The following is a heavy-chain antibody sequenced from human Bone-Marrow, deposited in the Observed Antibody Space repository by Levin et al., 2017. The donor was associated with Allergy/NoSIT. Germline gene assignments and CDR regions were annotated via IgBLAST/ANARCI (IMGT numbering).Heavy chain of an antibody. D-gene: IGHD3-9*01. CDR2: ISYSGTT. CDR3: ARWLSTELTGNFDY. V-gene: IGHV4-39*01. Sequence: SQTLSLPCTVSGDSITTRNYYWGWIRQPPGKGLEWIGTISYSGTTNSPPSLKSRVAMSVDTSKNQFSLRLTSVTAADTAVYYCARWLSTELTGNFDYWGQGTLVTVSS. CDR1: GDSITTRNYY. J-gene: IGHJ4*02.